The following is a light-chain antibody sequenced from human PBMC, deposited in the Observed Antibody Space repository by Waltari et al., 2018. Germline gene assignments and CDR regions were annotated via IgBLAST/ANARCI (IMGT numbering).Light chain of an antibody. Sequence: QSVLTQPPSASGTPGQGVTISCSGSSSNIGTNSVYWYQQLPGTAPKLLIYTNNKRPSGVPDRFSGSKSGTSASLAISGLRSEDEADYYCATWDDSLSGVVFG. CDR1: SSNIGTNS. CDR2: TNN. J-gene: IGLJ2*01. CDR3: ATWDDSLSGVV. V-gene: IGLV1-47*01.